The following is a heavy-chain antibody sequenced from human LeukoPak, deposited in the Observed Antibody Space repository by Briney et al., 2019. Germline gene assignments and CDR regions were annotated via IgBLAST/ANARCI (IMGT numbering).Heavy chain of an antibody. CDR3: ARDTYYDSSGYYPVDY. CDR1: GYTFTSYG. Sequence: ASVKVSCKASGYTFTSYGISWVRQAPGQGLEWMGWISAYNGNTNYAQKLQGRVTMTTDTSTSTAYMELRSLRSDDTAVYYCARDTYYDSSGYYPVDYWGQGTLVTVSS. J-gene: IGHJ4*02. V-gene: IGHV1-18*01. D-gene: IGHD3-22*01. CDR2: ISAYNGNT.